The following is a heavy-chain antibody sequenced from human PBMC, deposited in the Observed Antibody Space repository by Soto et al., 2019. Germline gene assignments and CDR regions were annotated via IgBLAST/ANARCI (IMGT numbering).Heavy chain of an antibody. D-gene: IGHD3-3*01. J-gene: IGHJ6*02. CDR1: GYTFTSYG. Sequence: ASVKVSCKASGYTFTSYGISWVRQAPGQGLEWMGWISAYNGNTNYAQKLQGRVTMTTDTSTSTAYMELRSLRSDDTAVYYCARLSYDFWSGFPPYYYYGMDVWGRGTTVTVSS. CDR3: ARLSYDFWSGFPPYYYYGMDV. V-gene: IGHV1-18*01. CDR2: ISAYNGNT.